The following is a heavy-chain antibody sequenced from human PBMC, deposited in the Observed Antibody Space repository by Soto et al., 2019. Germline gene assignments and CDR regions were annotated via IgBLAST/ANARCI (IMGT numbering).Heavy chain of an antibody. Sequence: QVQLVQSGAEVKKPGSSVKVSCKASGGTFSSYAISWVRQAPGQGLEWMGGIIPIFGTANYAQKFQGRVTITADESTSXXYXEXXSLRSEDTAVYYCARAGRYCISTSCYNYYYYGMDVWGQGTTVTVSS. D-gene: IGHD2-2*02. V-gene: IGHV1-69*12. CDR1: GGTFSSYA. CDR3: ARAGRYCISTSCYNYYYYGMDV. J-gene: IGHJ6*02. CDR2: IIPIFGTA.